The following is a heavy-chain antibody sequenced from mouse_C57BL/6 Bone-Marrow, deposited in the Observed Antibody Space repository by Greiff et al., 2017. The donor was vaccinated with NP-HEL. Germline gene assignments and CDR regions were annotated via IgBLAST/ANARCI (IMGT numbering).Heavy chain of an antibody. CDR2: ISSGGSYT. J-gene: IGHJ2*01. Sequence: EVKLQESGGDLVKPGGSLKLSCAASGFTFSSYGMSWVRQTPDKRLEWVATISSGGSYTYYPDSVKGRFTISRDNAKNTLYLQMSSLKSEDTAMYYCARRYPFDYWGQGTTLTVSS. CDR1: GFTFSSYG. CDR3: ARRYPFDY. V-gene: IGHV5-6*02.